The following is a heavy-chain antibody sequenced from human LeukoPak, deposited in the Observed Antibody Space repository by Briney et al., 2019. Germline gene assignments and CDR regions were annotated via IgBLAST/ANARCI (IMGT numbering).Heavy chain of an antibody. V-gene: IGHV3-30*02. CDR1: GVTFRRYG. D-gene: IGHD3-22*01. CDR2: IWNDGSNK. Sequence: GGSLRLSCAAPGVTFRRYGMHWVREAPGKGREWGAFIWNDGSNKYYSDSVKVRFTISRHNSKNTLYLQMNSLRAEDTAVYYCARDHDDNSGIYNGGALDLWGQGTMVTVSS. J-gene: IGHJ3*01. CDR3: ARDHDDNSGIYNGGALDL.